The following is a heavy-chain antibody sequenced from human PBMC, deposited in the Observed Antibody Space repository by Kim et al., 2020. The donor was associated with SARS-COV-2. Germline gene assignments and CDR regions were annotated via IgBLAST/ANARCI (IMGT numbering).Heavy chain of an antibody. D-gene: IGHD3-9*01. CDR1: GFTFSSYG. J-gene: IGHJ6*02. Sequence: GGSLRLSCAASGFTFSSYGMHWVRQAPGKGLEWVAVISYDGSNKYYADSVKGRFTISRDNSKNTLYLQMNSLRAEDTAVYYCAKDDHYDILTGYYHYYYYGMDVWGQGTTVTVSS. CDR3: AKDDHYDILTGYYHYYYYGMDV. V-gene: IGHV3-30*18. CDR2: ISYDGSNK.